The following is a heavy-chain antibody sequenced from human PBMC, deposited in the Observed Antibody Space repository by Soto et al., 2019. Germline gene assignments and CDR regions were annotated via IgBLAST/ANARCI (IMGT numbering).Heavy chain of an antibody. CDR3: ARRYGPIDY. V-gene: IGHV1-18*01. J-gene: IGHJ4*02. CDR2: ISTKNGDT. D-gene: IGHD3-9*01. Sequence: QVQLVQSGAEVKKPGASVKVSCKAFGYTFTHFGITWVRQAPGQGLEWMGWISTKNGDTDYVQKFQDRVIMTTDTSTRTAYMELRSLRSDDTAVYYCARRYGPIDYWGQGPLVTVSS. CDR1: GYTFTHFG.